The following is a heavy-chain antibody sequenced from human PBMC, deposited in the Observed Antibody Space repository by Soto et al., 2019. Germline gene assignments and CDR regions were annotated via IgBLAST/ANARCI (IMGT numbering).Heavy chain of an antibody. CDR1: GGSISSSAYF. V-gene: IGHV4-39*02. J-gene: IGHJ5*02. CDR3: SRRAPEGFDP. CDR2: TDYRGTI. Sequence: QLRLKESGPGLARPSETLSLTCTVSGGSISSSAYFWVWIRHPPGKGLEWIASTDYRGTIYNNPSLKSRVTISVDTSKTHFSLKLDSVTAADTAVYYCSRRAPEGFDPWGQRILVNVSS.